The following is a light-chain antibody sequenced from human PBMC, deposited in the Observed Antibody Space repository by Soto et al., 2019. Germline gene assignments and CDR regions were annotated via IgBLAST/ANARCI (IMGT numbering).Light chain of an antibody. Sequence: EIVWTQSHSTLSLSPGERSTLSCISSQSVSSYLAWYQQKPGQAPRLLIYDASNRATGIPARFSGSGSGTDFTLTISSLEPEDFAVYYCQQRSNWPPITFGQGTRLEI. CDR1: QSVSSY. CDR3: QQRSNWPPIT. CDR2: DAS. J-gene: IGKJ5*01. V-gene: IGKV3-11*01.